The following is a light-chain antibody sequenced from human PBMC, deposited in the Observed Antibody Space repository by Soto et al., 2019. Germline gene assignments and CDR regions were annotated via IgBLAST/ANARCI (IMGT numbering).Light chain of an antibody. CDR2: GAS. CDR1: QSVSSN. CDR3: QQYNNWRWT. J-gene: IGKJ1*01. Sequence: EIMMTQSPATLSVSPGERATLSFRASQSVSSNYLAWYQQKPGQAPRLLIYGASTRATGIPARFSGSGSGTEFTLTISSLQSEDFAVYYCQQYNNWRWTFGQGTKVDIK. V-gene: IGKV3-15*01.